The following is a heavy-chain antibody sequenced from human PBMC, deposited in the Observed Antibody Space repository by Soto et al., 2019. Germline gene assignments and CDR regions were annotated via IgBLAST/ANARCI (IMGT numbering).Heavy chain of an antibody. CDR1: GFPFSSYV. D-gene: IGHD4-4*01. V-gene: IGHV3-23*01. CDR2: ISGGGSIT. J-gene: IGHJ4*02. Sequence: PGGSLRLSCAASGFPFSSYVMSWVRQAPGKGLEWVSGISGGGSITFYADYVKGRFTISRDNSKNTLLLQMNSLGAEDTAVYYCAKDSNKYSSSLRGRYFDYWGQGIGVTV. CDR3: AKDSNKYSSSLRGRYFDY.